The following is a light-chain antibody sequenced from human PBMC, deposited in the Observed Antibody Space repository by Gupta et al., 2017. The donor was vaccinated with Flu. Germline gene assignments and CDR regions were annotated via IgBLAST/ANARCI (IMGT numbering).Light chain of an antibody. CDR3: SSYKSSSTLWA. V-gene: IGLV2-14*01. Sequence: QSALTQPASVSGSPGQSITISCTGTSSDVGGYNYVSWYQQHPGKAPKLMIYEVSNRPSGVSNRFSGSKSGNTASLTIXGXQAEDEXDYYCSSYKSSSTLWAFGGGTKLTVL. J-gene: IGLJ3*02. CDR1: SSDVGGYNY. CDR2: EVS.